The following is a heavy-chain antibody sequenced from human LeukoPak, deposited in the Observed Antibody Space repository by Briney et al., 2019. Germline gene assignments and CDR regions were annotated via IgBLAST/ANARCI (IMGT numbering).Heavy chain of an antibody. V-gene: IGHV3-30*02. CDR3: AKDFRGYSYGYAAADY. CDR1: GFTFSSYG. D-gene: IGHD5-18*01. J-gene: IGHJ4*02. CDR2: IRYDGSNK. Sequence: GGSLRLSCAASGFTFSSYGMHWVRQAPGKGLEWVAFIRYDGSNKYYADSVKGRFTISRDNSKNTLYLQMNSLRAEDTAVYYCAKDFRGYSYGYAAADYWGQGTLVTVSS.